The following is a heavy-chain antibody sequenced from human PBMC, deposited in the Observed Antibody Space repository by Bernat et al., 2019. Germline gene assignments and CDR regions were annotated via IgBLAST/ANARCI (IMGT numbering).Heavy chain of an antibody. D-gene: IGHD2-21*02. CDR2: ISYDGSNK. V-gene: IGHV3-30-3*01. J-gene: IGHJ4*02. CDR3: ARDARVTRDFGY. Sequence: QVQLVESGGGVVQPGRSLRLSCAASGFTFSSYAMHWVRQAPGKGLEWVAVISYDGSNKYYADSVKGRFTISRDNSKNTLYLQMNSLRAEDTAVYYCARDARVTRDFGYWGQGTLVTVSS. CDR1: GFTFSSYA.